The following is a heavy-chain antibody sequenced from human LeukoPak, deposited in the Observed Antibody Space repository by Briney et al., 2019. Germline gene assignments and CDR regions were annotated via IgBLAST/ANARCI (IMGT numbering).Heavy chain of an antibody. CDR1: GFTFSSYG. CDR3: AKDYRSFYYGSGTDGPFDY. J-gene: IGHJ4*02. Sequence: PGRSLRLSCAASGFTFSSYGMQWVRQTPGKGLERVAIISYDGSNKYYADSVKGRFTISRDNSKNTLYLQMNSLRAEDTAVFYCAKDYRSFYYGSGTDGPFDYWGQGTLVTASS. D-gene: IGHD3-10*01. V-gene: IGHV3-30*18. CDR2: ISYDGSNK.